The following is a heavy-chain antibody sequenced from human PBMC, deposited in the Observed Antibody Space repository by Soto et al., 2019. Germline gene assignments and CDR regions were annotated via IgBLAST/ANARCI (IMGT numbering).Heavy chain of an antibody. CDR1: GGSISSYY. D-gene: IGHD4-17*01. V-gene: IGHV4-59*01. CDR2: IYYSGST. J-gene: IGHJ5*02. CDR3: ARESVSYGDYVVDWSDP. Sequence: SETLSLTCTVSGGSISSYYWSWIRQPPGKGLEWIGYIYYSGSTNYNPSLKSRVTISVDTSKNQFSLKLSSVTAADTAVYYCARESVSYGDYVVDWSDPWGQGTLVTVSS.